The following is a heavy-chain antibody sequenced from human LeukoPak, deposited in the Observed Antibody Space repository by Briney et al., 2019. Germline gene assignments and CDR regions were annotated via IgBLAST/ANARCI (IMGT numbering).Heavy chain of an antibody. CDR3: ARLVAGAFDI. CDR2: IYYSGST. Sequence: PSETLSLTCTVSGGSISSYYWSWIRQPPGKGLEWIGYIYYSGSTNYNPSLKSRVTISVDTSKNQFSLKLSSVTAADTAVYYCARLVAGAFDIWGQGTMVTVSS. D-gene: IGHD6-19*01. CDR1: GGSISSYY. J-gene: IGHJ3*02. V-gene: IGHV4-59*08.